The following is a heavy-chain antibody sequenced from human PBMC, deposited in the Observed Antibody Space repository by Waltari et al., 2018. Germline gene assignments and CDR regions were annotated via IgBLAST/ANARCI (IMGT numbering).Heavy chain of an antibody. CDR1: EFTFSTYA. CDR3: AEDHGWLHYY. J-gene: IGHJ4*02. V-gene: IGHV3-23*01. CDR2: ITNSGDST. Sequence: EVQLLESGGGLVQPGGSLRLSCAASEFTFSTYAMSWVRPAPGKGLEWVSAITNSGDSTYYADSVKGRFTISRDNSKNTLYLQMNSLRAEDTAIYYCAEDHGWLHYYWGQGTLVTVSS. D-gene: IGHD5-12*01.